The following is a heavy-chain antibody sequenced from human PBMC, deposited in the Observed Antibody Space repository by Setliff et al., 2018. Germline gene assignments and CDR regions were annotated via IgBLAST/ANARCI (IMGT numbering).Heavy chain of an antibody. D-gene: IGHD6-13*01. J-gene: IGHJ4*02. Sequence: ASVKVSCKASGGTFSSYAISWVRQAPGQGLEWMGWILPYNRNTKYAQSFQGRVTVTTDTFTNTGYMELRSLRSDDTAFYYCARADYSSSLHYFDCWGQGTLVTVSS. V-gene: IGHV1-18*01. CDR1: GGTFSSYA. CDR2: ILPYNRNT. CDR3: ARADYSSSLHYFDC.